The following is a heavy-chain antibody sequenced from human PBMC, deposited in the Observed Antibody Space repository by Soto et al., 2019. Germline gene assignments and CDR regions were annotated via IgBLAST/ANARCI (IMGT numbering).Heavy chain of an antibody. CDR1: GGSISSSYYY. J-gene: IGHJ4*02. V-gene: IGHV4-39*01. Sequence: QLQLQESGPGLVKPSETLSLTCTVSGGSISSSYYYWGWIRQPPGKGLEWIGSIYYSWSTYYNRFLIPRSTLSADPSKNQFSLKLSSVTAADTAVYFCARHYWGYDRSGYYGYWGQGTRVTVSS. CDR3: ARHYWGYDRSGYYGY. D-gene: IGHD3-22*01. CDR2: IYYSWST.